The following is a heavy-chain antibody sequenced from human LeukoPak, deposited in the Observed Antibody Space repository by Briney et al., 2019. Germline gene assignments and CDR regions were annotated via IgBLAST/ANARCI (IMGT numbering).Heavy chain of an antibody. J-gene: IGHJ5*02. D-gene: IGHD3-10*01. Sequence: ASVKVSCKAPGYTFTSYDINWVRQATGQGLEWMGWVNPNSGNTGYAQKFQGRVTMTRNTSISTAYMELSSLRSEDTAVYYCARGDVLLWFGELFWFDPWGQGTLVTVSS. CDR3: ARGDVLLWFGELFWFDP. CDR1: GYTFTSYD. CDR2: VNPNSGNT. V-gene: IGHV1-8*01.